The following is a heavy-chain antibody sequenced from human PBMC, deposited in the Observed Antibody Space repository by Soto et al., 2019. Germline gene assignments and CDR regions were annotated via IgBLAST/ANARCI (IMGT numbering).Heavy chain of an antibody. CDR3: ARGGGRARYSGSYYFDY. D-gene: IGHD1-26*01. V-gene: IGHV4-34*01. CDR2: INHSGST. Sequence: KPSETLSLTCAVYGGSFSGYYWSWIRQPPGKGLEWIGEINHSGSTNYNPSLKSRVTISVDTSKNQFSLKLSSVTAADTAVYYCARGGGRARYSGSYYFDYWGQGTLVTVSS. CDR1: GGSFSGYY. J-gene: IGHJ4*02.